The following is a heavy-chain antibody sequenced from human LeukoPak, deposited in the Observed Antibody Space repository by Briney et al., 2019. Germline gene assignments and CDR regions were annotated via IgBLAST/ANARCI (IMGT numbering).Heavy chain of an antibody. CDR1: GFTFSSYW. Sequence: GGSLRLSCAASGFTFSSYWVHWVRQPPGKGLVWVSGIYSDGSITKYADSVKGRFTISRDNANNTLYLQMTSLRAEDTAVYYCKGPLNIPASACGQGSLVTVSS. D-gene: IGHD2/OR15-2a*01. J-gene: IGHJ5*02. CDR3: KGPLNIPASA. CDR2: IYSDGSIT. V-gene: IGHV3-74*01.